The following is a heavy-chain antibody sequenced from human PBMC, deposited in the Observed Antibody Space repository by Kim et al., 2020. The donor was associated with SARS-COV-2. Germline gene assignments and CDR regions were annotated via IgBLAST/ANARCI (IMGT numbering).Heavy chain of an antibody. CDR1: GGSFSGYY. CDR3: ARGNSGSYYMYYFQH. Sequence: SETLSLTCAVYGGSFSGYYWSWIRQPPGKGLEWIGEINHSGSTNYNPSLKSRVTISVDTSKNQFSLKLSSVTAADTAVYYCARGNSGSYYMYYFQHWGQGTLVTVSS. D-gene: IGHD1-26*01. CDR2: INHSGST. J-gene: IGHJ1*01. V-gene: IGHV4-34*01.